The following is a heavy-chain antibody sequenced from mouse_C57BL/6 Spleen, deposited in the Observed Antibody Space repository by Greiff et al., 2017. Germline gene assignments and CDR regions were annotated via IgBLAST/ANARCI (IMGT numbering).Heavy chain of an antibody. V-gene: IGHV1-19*01. Sequence: EVQLQQSGPVLVKPGASVKMSCKASGYTFTDYYMNWVKQSHGKSLEWIGVINPYNGGTSYNQKFKGKATLTVDKSSSTAYMELNSLTSEDSAVYYCARGRDGNFFDYWGQGTTLTVSS. CDR3: ARGRDGNFFDY. J-gene: IGHJ2*01. CDR1: GYTFTDYY. D-gene: IGHD2-1*01. CDR2: INPYNGGT.